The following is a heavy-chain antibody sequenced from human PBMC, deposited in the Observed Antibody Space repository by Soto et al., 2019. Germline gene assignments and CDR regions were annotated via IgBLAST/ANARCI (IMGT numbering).Heavy chain of an antibody. CDR2: INHSGST. Sequence: QVQLQQWGAGLLKPSETLSLTCAVYGGSFSGYYWSWIRQPPGTGLGWMGEINHSGSTNYNPSLKSRVTISVDTYKNQVSPKLSSVTCADTSVYCCARGSLVGYSKDYWGQGTLVTVSS. J-gene: IGHJ4*02. V-gene: IGHV4-34*01. CDR1: GGSFSGYY. D-gene: IGHD2-15*01. CDR3: ARGSLVGYSKDY.